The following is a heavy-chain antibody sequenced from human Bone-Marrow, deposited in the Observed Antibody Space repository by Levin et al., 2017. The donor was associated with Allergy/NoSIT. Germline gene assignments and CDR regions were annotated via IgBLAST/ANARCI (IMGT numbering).Heavy chain of an antibody. J-gene: IGHJ4*02. Sequence: LSLTCAASGFSFSDYYMSWIRQAPGKGLECVSYISSSGSGIYYADSVKGRFTITRDNAKNSLYLQMNSLRAEDTAFYYCARDEFSGYYYIDYWGQGTLVTVSS. CDR1: GFSFSDYY. CDR3: ARDEFSGYYYIDY. D-gene: IGHD3-22*01. CDR2: ISSSGSGI. V-gene: IGHV3-11*01.